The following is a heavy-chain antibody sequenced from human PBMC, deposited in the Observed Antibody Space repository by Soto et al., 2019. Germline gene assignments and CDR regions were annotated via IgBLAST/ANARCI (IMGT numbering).Heavy chain of an antibody. CDR1: GFTFSTYA. CDR3: AKGGAAAGMGYFDL. J-gene: IGHJ2*01. CDR2: ISGSGGST. Sequence: EVPVLESGGGLVQPGGSLRLSCAASGFTFSTYAMSWVRQAPGKGLEWVSGISGSGGSTYYADSVKGRFTISRDNSKKTLFRQMSSLRAEDTAVYFCAKGGAAAGMGYFDLWGRGTLVTVSS. D-gene: IGHD6-13*01. V-gene: IGHV3-23*01.